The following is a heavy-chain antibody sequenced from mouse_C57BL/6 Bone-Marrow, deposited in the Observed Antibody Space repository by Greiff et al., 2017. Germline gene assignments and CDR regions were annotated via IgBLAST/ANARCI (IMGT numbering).Heavy chain of an antibody. D-gene: IGHD1-1*01. Sequence: QVQLQQPGAELVRPGSSVKLSCKASGYTFTSYWMDWVKQRPGQGPEWIGNIYPSDSETHYNQKFKDKATLTVDKSSSTAYMQLSSLTSEDSAVEYCARGGSSFFDYWGQGTTLTVSS. CDR2: IYPSDSET. CDR3: ARGGSSFFDY. J-gene: IGHJ2*01. V-gene: IGHV1-61*01. CDR1: GYTFTSYW.